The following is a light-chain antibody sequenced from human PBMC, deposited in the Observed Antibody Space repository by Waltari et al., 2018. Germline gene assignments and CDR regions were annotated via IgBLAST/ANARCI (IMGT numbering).Light chain of an antibody. CDR2: DVP. CDR1: TNELCSYNY. V-gene: IGLV2-11*01. Sequence: SALTQPRSVYGSPGQSVTTSCTGNTNELCSYNYVYRYQQHPGKAHTLIVLDVPKRPSGVPDLFSGSTSGNTSSLTISWLRAEDEAEYYCCSYACSYTWLFGGVTKLTFV. J-gene: IGLJ3*02. CDR3: CSYACSYTWL.